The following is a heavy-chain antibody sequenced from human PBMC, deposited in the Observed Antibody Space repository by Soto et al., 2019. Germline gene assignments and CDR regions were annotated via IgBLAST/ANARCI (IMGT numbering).Heavy chain of an antibody. CDR1: GFTFDDYA. J-gene: IGHJ4*02. D-gene: IGHD4-17*01. V-gene: IGHV3-9*01. Sequence: DVHVVESGGGSVQPGGSLRLSCAASGFTFDDYAMHWVRQAPGKGLEWVSGISRDNDHIGYADSVRGRFTISRDNAKNSLYLQMNSLRTEDTALYFCAKDFANYGRNPGPFHFWGQGTLVTVSS. CDR3: AKDFANYGRNPGPFHF. CDR2: ISRDNDHI.